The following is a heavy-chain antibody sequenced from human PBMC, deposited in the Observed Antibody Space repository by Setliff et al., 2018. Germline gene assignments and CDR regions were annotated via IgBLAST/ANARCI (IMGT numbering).Heavy chain of an antibody. V-gene: IGHV5-51*01. CDR1: GYTFSNYW. D-gene: IGHD2-15*01. J-gene: IGHJ4*02. CDR3: ARLTPETDFDY. CDR2: IYPGDSDT. Sequence: GESLKISCQGSGYTFSNYWIGWVRQMPGKGLEWMGIIYPGDSDTRYSPSFQGRVTISADKSISTAYLQWSSLKASDTAMYYCARLTPETDFDYWGPGTLVTVSS.